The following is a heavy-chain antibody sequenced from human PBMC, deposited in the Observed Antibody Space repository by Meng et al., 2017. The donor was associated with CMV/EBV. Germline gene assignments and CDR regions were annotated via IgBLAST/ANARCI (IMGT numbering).Heavy chain of an antibody. D-gene: IGHD2-2*02. Sequence: GESLKISCAASGFTFSSYAMHWVRQAPGKGLEWVAVISYDGSNKYYADSVKGRFTISRDNSKNTLYLQMNSLRAEDTAVYYCARDRGGYCSSTSCYTYYYDGMDVWGQGTTVTVSS. CDR1: GFTFSSYA. CDR3: ARDRGGYCSSTSCYTYYYDGMDV. J-gene: IGHJ6*02. CDR2: ISYDGSNK. V-gene: IGHV3-30-3*01.